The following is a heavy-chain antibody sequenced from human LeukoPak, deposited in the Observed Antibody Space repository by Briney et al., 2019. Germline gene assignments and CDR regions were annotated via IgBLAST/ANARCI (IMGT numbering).Heavy chain of an antibody. J-gene: IGHJ5*02. D-gene: IGHD1-26*01. V-gene: IGHV3-73*01. CDR2: IDKKDKGYATAT. Sequence: PGGSLKLSCAASGFTFSGSAIHWVRQSSGKGLEWVGQIDKKDKGYATATAYAASVTGRFTISRDDSINTAYLQMKSLRTEDTALYDCTRDSGTYNCFDPWGQGTLVTVSS. CDR3: TRDSGTYNCFDP. CDR1: GFTFSGSA.